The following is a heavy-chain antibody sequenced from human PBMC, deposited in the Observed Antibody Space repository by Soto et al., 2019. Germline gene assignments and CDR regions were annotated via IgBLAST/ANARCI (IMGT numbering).Heavy chain of an antibody. CDR3: ARGGSGSGSAKYYYPLDV. CDR1: GFTFSAHY. CDR2: SRNKVNSYTT. D-gene: IGHD1-26*01. Sequence: PGGSLRLSCAASGFTFSAHYLDWVRQAPGKGLEWVGRSRNKVNSYTTEYAASAKGRFTISRDDSKTSLYLQMSSLKAEDTAVYYCARGGSGSGSAKYYYPLDVWGQGTTVTVSS. J-gene: IGHJ6*02. V-gene: IGHV3-72*01.